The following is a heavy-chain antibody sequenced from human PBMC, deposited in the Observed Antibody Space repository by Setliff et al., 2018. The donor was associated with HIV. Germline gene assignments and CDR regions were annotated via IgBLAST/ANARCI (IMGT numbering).Heavy chain of an antibody. D-gene: IGHD2-21*01. CDR1: GFRFSDHF. V-gene: IGHV3-11*04. Sequence: LRLSCAASGFRFSDHFASWFRQAPGKGLEWISDISSSGDTSNYADSVKGRFTISRDNAKNSLYLQMNSLRVEDTAVYYCAREFLSGGSCYNYWGQGTLVTVSS. CDR2: ISSSGDTS. J-gene: IGHJ4*02. CDR3: AREFLSGGSCYNY.